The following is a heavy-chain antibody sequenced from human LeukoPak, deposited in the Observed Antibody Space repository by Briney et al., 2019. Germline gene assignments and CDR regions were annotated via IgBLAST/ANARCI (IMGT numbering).Heavy chain of an antibody. D-gene: IGHD6-19*01. V-gene: IGHV4-59*01. CDR2: IYYSGST. Sequence: PSETLSLTCTVSGGSISSYYWSWIRQPPGKGLEWIGYIYYSGSTNYNPSLKSRVTISVDTSKNQFSLKLSSVTAADTAVYYCARDQWVPGTRWFDPWGQGTLVTVSS. J-gene: IGHJ5*02. CDR3: ARDQWVPGTRWFDP. CDR1: GGSISSYY.